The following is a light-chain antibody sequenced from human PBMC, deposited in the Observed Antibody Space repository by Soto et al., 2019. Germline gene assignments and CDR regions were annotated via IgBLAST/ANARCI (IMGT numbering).Light chain of an antibody. J-gene: IGKJ2*01. V-gene: IGKV1-5*01. CDR1: QTLDTW. CDR3: QQSHALPYT. Sequence: DIQLTQSPSTLSASVGDTVTITCRASQTLDTWLAWYQQKPGKAPKLLIYDASRLESGVPSRFSGSSAGTEFTLTISSLHPDDFATYYCQQSHALPYTFGQGTKLDIK. CDR2: DAS.